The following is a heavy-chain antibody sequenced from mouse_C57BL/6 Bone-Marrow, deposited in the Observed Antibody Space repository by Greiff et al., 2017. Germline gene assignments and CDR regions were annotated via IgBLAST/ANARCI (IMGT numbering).Heavy chain of an antibody. Sequence: DVQLVESGGDLVKPGGSLKLSCAASGFTFSSYGMSWVRPTPDKRLEWVANISSGGSYPYYPDSVKGRFSISRDNAKNTLYLQMSSLKSEDTAMYYCARRGLLLWFAYWGQGTLVTVSA. CDR3: ARRGLLLWFAY. V-gene: IGHV5-6*01. J-gene: IGHJ3*01. D-gene: IGHD2-3*01. CDR1: GFTFSSYG. CDR2: ISSGGSYP.